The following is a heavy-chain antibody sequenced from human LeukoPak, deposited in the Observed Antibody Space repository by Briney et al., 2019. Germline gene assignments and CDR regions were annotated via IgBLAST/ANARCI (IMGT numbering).Heavy chain of an antibody. D-gene: IGHD3-10*02. CDR3: AELGITMIGGV. CDR1: GFTFSSYN. V-gene: IGHV3-21*01. J-gene: IGHJ6*04. CDR2: ISTSSSYI. Sequence: PGGSLRLSCAASGFTFSSYNMNWVRQAPGKGLEWVSSISTSSSYIYYADSVKGRFTISRDNAKNSLYLQMNSLRAEDTAVYYCAELGITMIGGVWGKGTTVTISS.